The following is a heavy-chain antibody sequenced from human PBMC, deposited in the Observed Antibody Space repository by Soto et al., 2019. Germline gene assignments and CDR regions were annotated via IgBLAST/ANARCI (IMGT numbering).Heavy chain of an antibody. CDR2: IYYSGTT. Sequence: SETLSLTCTVSGGSISSYYWSWIRQPPGKGLEWIGYIYYSGTTNYNPSLKSRVTISVDTSKNQFSLKLSSVTAADTAVYYCARYSGSYPYNRFDPWGQGTLVIVSS. J-gene: IGHJ5*02. CDR1: GGSISSYY. V-gene: IGHV4-59*01. D-gene: IGHD1-26*01. CDR3: ARYSGSYPYNRFDP.